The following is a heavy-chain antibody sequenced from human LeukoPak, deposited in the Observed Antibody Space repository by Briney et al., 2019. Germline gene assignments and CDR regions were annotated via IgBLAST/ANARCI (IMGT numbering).Heavy chain of an antibody. CDR2: IYYGGST. J-gene: IGHJ5*02. D-gene: IGHD3-22*01. V-gene: IGHV4-30-4*07. CDR1: GGSISSGGYS. CDR3: ASTAYYYDSSPRWFDP. Sequence: PSETLSLTCAVSGGSISSGGYSWSWIRQPPGKGLEWIGYIYYGGSTYYNPSLKSRVTISVDTSKNQFSLKLSSVTAADTAVYYCASTAYYYDSSPRWFDPWGQGALVTVSS.